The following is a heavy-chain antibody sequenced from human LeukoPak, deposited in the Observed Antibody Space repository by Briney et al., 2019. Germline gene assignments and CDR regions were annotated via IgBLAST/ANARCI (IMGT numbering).Heavy chain of an antibody. CDR1: GGSISSSSYY. CDR3: ARLLPNIWFGELLEAGYFDY. D-gene: IGHD3-10*01. V-gene: IGHV4-39*07. CDR2: INHSGST. Sequence: SETLSLTCTVSGGSISSSSYYWGWIRQPPGKGLEWIGEINHSGSTNYNPSLKSRVTISVDTSKNQFSLKLSSVTAADTAVYYCARLLPNIWFGELLEAGYFDYWGQGTLVTVSS. J-gene: IGHJ4*02.